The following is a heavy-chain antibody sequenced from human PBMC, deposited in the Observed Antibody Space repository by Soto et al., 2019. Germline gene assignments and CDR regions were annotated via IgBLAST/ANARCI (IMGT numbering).Heavy chain of an antibody. V-gene: IGHV4-31*03. CDR2: IYYTGAA. Sequence: QVQLQESGPGLVKPSQTLTLTCSVSGGSIDTGGFYWSWARQLPGKGLQWIGYIYYTGAAYYNPALKSRFVISLDTSANQFSLSLTSLTAADTAVYYCASGTFNDISFDSWGQGRLVTVSS. D-gene: IGHD2-21*01. CDR3: ASGTFNDISFDS. CDR1: GGSIDTGGFY. J-gene: IGHJ4*02.